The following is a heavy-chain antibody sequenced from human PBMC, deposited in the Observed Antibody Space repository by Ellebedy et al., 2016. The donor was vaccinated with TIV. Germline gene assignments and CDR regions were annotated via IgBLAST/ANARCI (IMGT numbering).Heavy chain of an antibody. J-gene: IGHJ4*02. D-gene: IGHD4-17*01. CDR1: GYRFTAYW. Sequence: GESLKISCKASGYRFTAYWINWVRQVPGKGLEWVGRIDPDDSHSDYSPSFQGHVTISVDKSITTAYLQWSGLKASDTAMYYCARNPRYGDTEDYWGQGTLVTVSS. V-gene: IGHV5-10-1*01. CDR3: ARNPRYGDTEDY. CDR2: IDPDDSHS.